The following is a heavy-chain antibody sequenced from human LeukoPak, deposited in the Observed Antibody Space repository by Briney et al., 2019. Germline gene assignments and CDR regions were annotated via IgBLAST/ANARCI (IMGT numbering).Heavy chain of an antibody. CDR1: GFTFSSRW. D-gene: IGHD2/OR15-2a*01. CDR3: ARDISRTMDV. Sequence: GGSLRLSCVTSGFTFSSRWMHWVRQAPGKGLVWVSIINTDGSTTRYADFVEGRFTISRDNARNTLYLEMNSLRVEDTAVYFCARDISRTMDVWGQGTTVTV. J-gene: IGHJ6*02. V-gene: IGHV3-74*01. CDR2: INTDGSTT.